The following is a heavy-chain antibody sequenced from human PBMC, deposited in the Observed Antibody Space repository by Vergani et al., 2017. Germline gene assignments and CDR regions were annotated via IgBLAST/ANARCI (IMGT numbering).Heavy chain of an antibody. D-gene: IGHD2-21*01. CDR2: INNNGGST. Sequence: QLLESGGGLIQPGGSLRLSCAASGFTFNSYAMTWVRQAPGKGLEWVSGINNNGGSTYYADSVKGRFTISRDNSKNTLYLQMNGLKTEDIGVYYCTTDPRYCGDGSCYWLRDHHYYGMDVWGQGTTVTVSS. J-gene: IGHJ6*02. CDR1: GFTFNSYA. V-gene: IGHV3-23*01. CDR3: TTDPRYCGDGSCYWLRDHHYYGMDV.